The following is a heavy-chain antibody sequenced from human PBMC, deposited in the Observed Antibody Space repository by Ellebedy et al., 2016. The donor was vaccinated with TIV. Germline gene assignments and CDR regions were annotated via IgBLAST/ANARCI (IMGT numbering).Heavy chain of an antibody. CDR1: GGSISSYY. D-gene: IGHD5-12*01. J-gene: IGHJ4*02. CDR3: ARHEGGGFDCLDH. V-gene: IGHV4-59*08. Sequence: MPSETLSLTCTVSGGSISSYYWSWIRQPPGKGLEWIAYIYNSGNTTSNTSLKSRVTMSVDTSKNRFSLKLNSVTAADTAVYYCARHEGGGFDCLDHWGQGTLVTVSS. CDR2: IYNSGNT.